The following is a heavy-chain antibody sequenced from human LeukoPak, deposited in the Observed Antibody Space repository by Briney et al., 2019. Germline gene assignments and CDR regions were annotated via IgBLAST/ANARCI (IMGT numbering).Heavy chain of an antibody. CDR3: ARVGDHFHWYLDL. Sequence: GGSLRLSCAASGFTVSTKYMNWVRQAPGKGLEWLSILYSGSDTYYADSVKGRFTISRDSSKNILSFQMKNLRAEDTAVYYCARVGDHFHWYLDLWGRGTLVTVSS. J-gene: IGHJ2*01. CDR2: LYSGSDT. CDR1: GFTVSTKY. V-gene: IGHV3-53*01. D-gene: IGHD3-10*01.